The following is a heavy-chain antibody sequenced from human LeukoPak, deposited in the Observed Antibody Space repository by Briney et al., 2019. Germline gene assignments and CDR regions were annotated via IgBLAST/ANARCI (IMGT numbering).Heavy chain of an antibody. CDR3: VREGGAGLAP. CDR1: GFIVSANY. D-gene: IGHD3-16*01. J-gene: IGHJ5*02. CDR2: MYAGGSP. V-gene: IGHV3-53*01. Sequence: GGSLRLSCAASGFIVSANYMNWVRQAPGKGLEWVSIMYAGGSPFYADSVKGRFIISRDNSKNTLYLQMNSLRAEDTAVYYCVREGGAGLAPWGQGTLVTVSS.